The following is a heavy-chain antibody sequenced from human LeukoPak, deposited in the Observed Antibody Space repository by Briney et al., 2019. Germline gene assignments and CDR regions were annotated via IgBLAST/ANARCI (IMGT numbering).Heavy chain of an antibody. Sequence: GGSLRLSCAASGFTFNSYAMAWVRQAPEKGLEWVSSITDSGIRTYYADSVKGRFTISRDNSKNTLYLQMNSLRAEDTAVYYCARLNVAAAAHGGYYYYTDVWGKGTTVTVSS. J-gene: IGHJ6*03. D-gene: IGHD6-25*01. CDR1: GFTFNSYA. V-gene: IGHV3-23*01. CDR2: ITDSGIRT. CDR3: ARLNVAAAAHGGYYYYTDV.